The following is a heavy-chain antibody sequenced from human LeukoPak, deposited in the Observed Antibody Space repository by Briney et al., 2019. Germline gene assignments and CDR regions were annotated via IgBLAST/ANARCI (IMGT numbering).Heavy chain of an antibody. CDR2: IYYSGST. CDR1: GGSISSYY. J-gene: IGHJ4*02. CDR3: ARHGHRNFAY. V-gene: IGHV4-59*01. Sequence: SETLSLTCTVSGGSISSYYWSWIRQPPGKGLEWIGYIYYSGSTNYNPSLKRRVTISVDTSKNQFSLKLSSVTAADTAVYYCARHGHRNFAYWGQGTLVTVPS.